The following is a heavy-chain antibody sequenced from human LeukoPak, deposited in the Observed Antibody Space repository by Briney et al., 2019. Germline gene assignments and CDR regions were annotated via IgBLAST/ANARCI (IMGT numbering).Heavy chain of an antibody. CDR2: IYPGDFDT. D-gene: IGHD3-16*01. Sequence: GESLKISCKGSGYTFTSYWIAWVRQMPGKGLEWMGIIYPGDFDTRYSPSFQGQVTLSADKSITTAYLQWSSLKASDTAIYYCARGGAHLDYWGQGTLVTVSS. V-gene: IGHV5-51*01. CDR3: ARGGAHLDY. CDR1: GYTFTSYW. J-gene: IGHJ4*02.